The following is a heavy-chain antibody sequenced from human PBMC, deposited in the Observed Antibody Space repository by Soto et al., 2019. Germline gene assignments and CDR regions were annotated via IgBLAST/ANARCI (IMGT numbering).Heavy chain of an antibody. CDR2: IYSSGNP. CDR1: GASVSSGKYY. D-gene: IGHD7-27*01. Sequence: QVQLQVSGPGLVEPAQTLSLTGTVSGASVSSGKYYWTWIRQPPGTDLEWIGYIYSSGNPNYNPYLMSLVTMSKDPSKNQFSLNLSSMTAADTAVYFCARRVTGGGERFDPWGQGTLVTVSS. CDR3: ARRVTGGGERFDP. V-gene: IGHV4-30-4*01. J-gene: IGHJ5*02.